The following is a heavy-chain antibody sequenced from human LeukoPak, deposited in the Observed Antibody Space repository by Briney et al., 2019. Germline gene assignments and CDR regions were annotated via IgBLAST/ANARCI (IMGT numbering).Heavy chain of an antibody. CDR2: MNPNSGNT. CDR3: ATLVGATDGMDV. J-gene: IGHJ6*02. D-gene: IGHD1-26*01. V-gene: IGHV1-8*01. Sequence: ASVKVSCKASGYTFTSYDINWVRQATGQGLEWMGWMNPNSGNTGYAQKFQGRVIMTRNSSISTDYMELSSLRSEDTAVYYCATLVGATDGMDVWGQGTTVTVSS. CDR1: GYTFTSYD.